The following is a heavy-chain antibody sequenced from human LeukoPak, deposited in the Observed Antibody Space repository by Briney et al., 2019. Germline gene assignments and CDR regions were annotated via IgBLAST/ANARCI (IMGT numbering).Heavy chain of an antibody. CDR2: ISGSGGST. CDR3: AREYCSDGTCYYYYGMDV. Sequence: GGSLRLSCAASGFTFSSYPMSWVRQAPGKGLEWVSAISGSGGSTYYADSVKGRFTISRDNSKNTLYLQMNSLRAEDTAVSYCAREYCSDGTCYYYYGMDVWGHGTTVTVSS. D-gene: IGHD2-15*01. CDR1: GFTFSSYP. V-gene: IGHV3-23*01. J-gene: IGHJ6*02.